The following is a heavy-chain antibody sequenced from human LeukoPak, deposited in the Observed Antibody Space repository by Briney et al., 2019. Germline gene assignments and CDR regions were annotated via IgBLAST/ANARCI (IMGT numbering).Heavy chain of an antibody. CDR2: INVDGSLT. V-gene: IGHV3-74*01. CDR3: VRLESE. J-gene: IGHJ4*02. D-gene: IGHD5-24*01. CDR1: EFTFSGYA. Sequence: PGGSLRLSCETSEFTFSGYAMNWVRQAPGKGLLCVSSINVDGSLTSYADSVKGRFTISRDNAKNTVYLQMSSLRVEDTAVYYCVRLESEWGQGTLVTVSS.